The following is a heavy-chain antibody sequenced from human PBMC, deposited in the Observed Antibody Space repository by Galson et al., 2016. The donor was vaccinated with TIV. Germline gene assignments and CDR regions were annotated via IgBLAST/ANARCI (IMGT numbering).Heavy chain of an antibody. CDR2: ISAGGGRT. J-gene: IGHJ4*02. V-gene: IGHV3-23*01. CDR3: AKMDSSGFDYVRRFDF. D-gene: IGHD3-22*01. CDR1: GFTFSSFA. Sequence: SLRLSCAASGFTFSSFAVSWVRQAPGKGLEWVSAISAGGGRTNYADSVKGRFTISRDNPKHTLYLQMSSLRAEDTAVYFCAKMDSSGFDYVRRFDFWGQGTLATVSS.